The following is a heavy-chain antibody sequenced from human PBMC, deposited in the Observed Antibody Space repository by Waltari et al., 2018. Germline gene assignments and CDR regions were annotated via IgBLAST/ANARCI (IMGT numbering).Heavy chain of an antibody. V-gene: IGHV1-24*01. CDR3: ATALRFLEWNAFDI. J-gene: IGHJ3*02. CDR1: GYNLTELS. CDR2: FDPEDGET. D-gene: IGHD3-3*01. Sequence: QVQLVQSGAEVKKPGASVKVSCKVSGYNLTELSMHWVRQAPGKGLEWMGGFDPEDGETIYAQNFQCRVTMTEATSTVTAYMELSSLRSEETAVYYCATALRFLEWNAFDIWGQGTMVTVSS.